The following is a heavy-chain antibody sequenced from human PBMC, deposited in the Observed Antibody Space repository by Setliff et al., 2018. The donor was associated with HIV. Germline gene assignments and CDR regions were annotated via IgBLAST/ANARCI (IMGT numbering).Heavy chain of an antibody. CDR2: IKEDGSEK. Sequence: GGSLRLSCADSGFTFTTYSMNWVRQAPGKGLEWVANIKEDGSEKNYVNSVKGRFTISRDNAKNSLYLQLNSLRVDDTALYYCARTSAGGQENDYWGQGTLVTVSS. CDR3: ARTSAGGQENDY. J-gene: IGHJ4*02. V-gene: IGHV3-7*03. CDR1: GFTFTTYS. D-gene: IGHD3-10*01.